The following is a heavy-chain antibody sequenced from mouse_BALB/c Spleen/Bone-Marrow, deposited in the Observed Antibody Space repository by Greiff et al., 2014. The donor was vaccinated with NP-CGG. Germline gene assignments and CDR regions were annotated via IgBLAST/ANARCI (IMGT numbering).Heavy chain of an antibody. CDR3: AGGGRYDGSWFAY. J-gene: IGHJ3*01. Sequence: VQLQQPGPELVKPGASVKMSCKASGYTFTSYVMHWVKQKPGQGLEWIGYINPYNDGTKYNEKFKGKATLTSDKSSSTAYMERSSLTSEDSAVYYCAGGGRYDGSWFAYWGQGTLVTVSA. CDR1: GYTFTSYV. D-gene: IGHD2-14*01. CDR2: INPYNDGT. V-gene: IGHV1-14*01.